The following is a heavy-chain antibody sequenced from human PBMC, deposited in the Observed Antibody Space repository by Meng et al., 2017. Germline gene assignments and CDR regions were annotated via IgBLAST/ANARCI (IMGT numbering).Heavy chain of an antibody. CDR1: GDSVSSANYY. CDR2: IFYSGST. J-gene: IGHJ4*02. Sequence: GSLRLSCTVSGDSVSSANYYWSWIRQPPGKELEWIGYIFYSGSTIYNPSLKSRVTMSEDTSQNQFSLNLSSVTDADTAVYYCARAFCRGGGCYTFDYWGQGTLVTVSS. V-gene: IGHV4-61*01. CDR3: ARAFCRGGGCYTFDY. D-gene: IGHD2-15*01.